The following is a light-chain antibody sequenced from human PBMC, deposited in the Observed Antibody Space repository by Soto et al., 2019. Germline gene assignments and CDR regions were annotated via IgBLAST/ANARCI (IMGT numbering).Light chain of an antibody. CDR2: EVT. V-gene: IGLV2-14*01. Sequence: QSVLTQPASVSGSPGQSITISCTVTNTDIGGYNWVSWYQQHPGRAPKLIIYEVTNRPSGVSDRFSGSKSGNTASLTISGLQTDDEADYFCSSYRRPTTLVFGPGTKVTVL. CDR3: SSYRRPTTLV. J-gene: IGLJ1*01. CDR1: NTDIGGYNW.